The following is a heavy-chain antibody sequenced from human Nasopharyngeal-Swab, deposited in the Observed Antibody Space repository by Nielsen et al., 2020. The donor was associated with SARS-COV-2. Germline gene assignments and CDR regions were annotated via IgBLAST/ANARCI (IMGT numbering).Heavy chain of an antibody. V-gene: IGHV3-74*01. CDR2: INSDGSST. CDR3: ARPGAGKLDY. CDR1: GFTFSSYW. J-gene: IGHJ4*02. Sequence: GESLKISCAASGFTFSSYWMHWVRQAPGKGLVWVSRINSDGSSTSYADSVKGRFTISRDNAKNTLYLQMNSLRAEDTAVYYCARPGAGKLDYWGQGTLGTVSS. D-gene: IGHD6-19*01.